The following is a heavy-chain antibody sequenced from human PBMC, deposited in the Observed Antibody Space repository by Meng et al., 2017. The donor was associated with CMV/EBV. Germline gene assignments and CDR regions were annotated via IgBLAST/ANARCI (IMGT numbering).Heavy chain of an antibody. J-gene: IGHJ4*02. V-gene: IGHV1-58*01. Sequence: SVKVSCKASGFTFTSSAVQWVRQARGQRLEWIGWIVVGSGNTNYAQKFQERVTVTRDMSTSTAYMELSSLRSEDTAVYYCAADIVVVPAATSGDYWGQGTLVTVSS. CDR2: IVVGSGNT. CDR3: AADIVVVPAATSGDY. D-gene: IGHD2-2*01. CDR1: GFTFTSSA.